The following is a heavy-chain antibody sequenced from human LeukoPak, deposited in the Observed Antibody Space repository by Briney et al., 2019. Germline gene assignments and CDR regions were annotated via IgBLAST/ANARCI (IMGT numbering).Heavy chain of an antibody. CDR3: AREGEAAAGTESPTINWFDP. CDR1: GGTFSSYA. V-gene: IGHV1-69*05. J-gene: IGHJ5*02. D-gene: IGHD6-13*01. CDR2: IIPIFGTA. Sequence: ASVKVSCKASGGTFSSYAISWVRQAPGQGLEWMGRIIPIFGTANYAQKFQGRVTITTDESTSTAYMELSSPRSEDTAVYYCAREGEAAAGTESPTINWFDPWGQGTLVTVSS.